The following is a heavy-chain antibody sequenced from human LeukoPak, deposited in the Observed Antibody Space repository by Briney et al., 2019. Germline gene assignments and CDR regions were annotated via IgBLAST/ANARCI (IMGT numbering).Heavy chain of an antibody. J-gene: IGHJ4*02. CDR3: ARVGLLWFGESYFDY. CDR2: IWYDGSNK. D-gene: IGHD3-10*01. V-gene: IGHV3-33*01. CDR1: GFTFSSYG. Sequence: GGSLRLSCAASGFTFSSYGMHWVRQAPGKGLEWVAVIWYDGSNKYYADSVKGRFTISRDNSKNTLYLQMNSLRADDTAVYYCARVGLLWFGESYFDYWGQGTLVTVSS.